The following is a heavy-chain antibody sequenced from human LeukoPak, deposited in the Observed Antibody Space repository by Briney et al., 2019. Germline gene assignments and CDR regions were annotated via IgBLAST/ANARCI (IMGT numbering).Heavy chain of an antibody. CDR1: GYTFTGYY. Sequence: ASVKVSCKASGYTFTGYYMHWVRQAPGQGLEWMGWINPNSGGTNYAQKFQGWVTMTRDTSISTAYMELSRLRSDDTAVYYCAREVESSSWYDYWGQGTLVTVSS. J-gene: IGHJ4*02. V-gene: IGHV1-2*04. CDR2: INPNSGGT. D-gene: IGHD6-13*01. CDR3: AREVESSSWYDY.